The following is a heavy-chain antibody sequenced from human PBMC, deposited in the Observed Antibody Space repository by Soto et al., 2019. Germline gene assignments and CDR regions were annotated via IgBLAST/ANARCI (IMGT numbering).Heavy chain of an antibody. Sequence: QVQLVQSGAEVKKPGSSVKVSCKASGGTFSSYAISWVRQAPGQGLEWMGGIIPIFGTANYAQKFQGRVRITADESTDTAYMGLSSLRSEDTAMYYCARVLGRVCTNGVCYDPFDYWGQGTLVTVSS. CDR1: GGTFSSYA. D-gene: IGHD2-8*01. CDR2: IIPIFGTA. CDR3: ARVLGRVCTNGVCYDPFDY. J-gene: IGHJ4*02. V-gene: IGHV1-69*01.